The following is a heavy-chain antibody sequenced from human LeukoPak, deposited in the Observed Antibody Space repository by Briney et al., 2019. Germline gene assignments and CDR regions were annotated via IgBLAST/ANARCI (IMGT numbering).Heavy chain of an antibody. CDR1: GFTFSNAW. V-gene: IGHV3-33*08. J-gene: IGHJ4*02. CDR3: ARDQYSSGWLGLDY. Sequence: GGSLRLSCAASGFTFSNAWMSWVRQAPGKGLEWVAVIWYDGSNKYSADSVKGRFTISRDNSKNTLYLQMNSLRAEDTAVYYRARDQYSSGWLGLDYWGQGALVTVSS. D-gene: IGHD6-19*01. CDR2: IWYDGSNK.